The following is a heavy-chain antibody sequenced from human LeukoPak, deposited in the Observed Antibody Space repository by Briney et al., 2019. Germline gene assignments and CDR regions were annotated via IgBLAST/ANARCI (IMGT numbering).Heavy chain of an antibody. V-gene: IGHV3-30*18. CDR3: AKDLGDEYFDY. CDR1: GFSFSRYA. D-gene: IGHD1-26*01. CDR2: ISYDRSNK. J-gene: IGHJ4*02. Sequence: GGSLRLSCAASGFSFSRYAMHWVRQAPGKGLEWVAVISYDRSNKYYADSVKGRFIISRDNSKNTLYLQMNSLRAEDTAVYYCAKDLGDEYFDYWGQGTLVTVSS.